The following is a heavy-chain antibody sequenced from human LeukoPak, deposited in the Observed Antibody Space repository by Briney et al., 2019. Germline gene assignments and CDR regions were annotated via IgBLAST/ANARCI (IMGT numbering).Heavy chain of an antibody. V-gene: IGHV1-58*02. Sequence: SVKVSCKASGFTFTSSAMQGVRQARGQRLEWIGWIVVGSGNTNYAQKFQERVTITRDTSTSTAYMELSSLRSEDTAVYYCAADPSYSSSGYWGQGTLVTVSS. CDR3: AADPSYSSSGY. CDR2: IVVGSGNT. D-gene: IGHD6-13*01. CDR1: GFTFTSSA. J-gene: IGHJ4*02.